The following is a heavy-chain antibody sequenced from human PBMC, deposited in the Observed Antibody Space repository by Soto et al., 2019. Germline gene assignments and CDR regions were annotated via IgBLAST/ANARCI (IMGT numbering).Heavy chain of an antibody. V-gene: IGHV1-69*13. D-gene: IGHD3-10*01. CDR3: ARDCGITMVRGGNEYYYYGMDV. Sequence: SVKVSCKASGGTFSSYAISWVRQAPGQGLEWMGGIIPIFGTANYAQKFQGRVTITADESTSTAYMELGSLRSEDTAVYYCARDCGITMVRGGNEYYYYGMDVWGQGTTVTVSS. CDR2: IIPIFGTA. J-gene: IGHJ6*02. CDR1: GGTFSSYA.